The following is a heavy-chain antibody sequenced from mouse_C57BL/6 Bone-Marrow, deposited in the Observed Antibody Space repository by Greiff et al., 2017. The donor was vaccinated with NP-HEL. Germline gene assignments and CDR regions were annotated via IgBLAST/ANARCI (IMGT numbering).Heavy chain of an antibody. V-gene: IGHV1-69*01. J-gene: IGHJ4*01. D-gene: IGHD2-5*01. CDR3: ARYYSNSYYYAMDY. Sequence: LQQPGAELVMPGASVKLSCKASGYTFTSYWMHWVKQRPGQGLEWIGEIDPSDSYTNYNQKFKGKSTLTVDKSSSTAYMQLSSLTSEDSAVYYCARYYSNSYYYAMDYWGQGTSVTVSS. CDR2: IDPSDSYT. CDR1: GYTFTSYW.